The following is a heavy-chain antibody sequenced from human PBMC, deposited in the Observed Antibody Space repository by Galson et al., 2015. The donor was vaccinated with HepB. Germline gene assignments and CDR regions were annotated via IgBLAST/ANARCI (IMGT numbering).Heavy chain of an antibody. D-gene: IGHD5-12*01. CDR3: AREGYTTDT. CDR2: IYHTGNT. CDR1: GVSITSGQYY. J-gene: IGHJ5*02. Sequence: SETLSLTCTVSGVSITSGQYYWAWVRQSPGKGLEWIGSIYHTGNTYYNSSLKSRLTMSLVTSTNQVSLRLTSVTAADTAIYYCAREGYTTDTWGQGTLAIVSS. V-gene: IGHV4-39*01.